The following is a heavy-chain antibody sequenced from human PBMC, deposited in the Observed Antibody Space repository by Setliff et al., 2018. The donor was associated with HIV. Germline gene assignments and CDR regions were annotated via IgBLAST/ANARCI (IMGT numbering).Heavy chain of an antibody. Sequence: SETLSLTCTVSGGSINSGSYYWSWIRQPTGKGLEWIGHINTSGSTNYNPSLKSRVTISLDTSKTQFSLRLNSLTATDTALYYCARACVGATGLYAFDIWGQGTVVTVSS. CDR3: ARACVGATGLYAFDI. J-gene: IGHJ3*02. CDR2: INTSGST. D-gene: IGHD1-26*01. CDR1: GGSINSGSYY. V-gene: IGHV4-61*09.